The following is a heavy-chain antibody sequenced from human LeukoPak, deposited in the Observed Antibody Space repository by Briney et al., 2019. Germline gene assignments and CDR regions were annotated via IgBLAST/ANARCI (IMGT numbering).Heavy chain of an antibody. CDR2: IIPIFGTA. J-gene: IGHJ4*02. D-gene: IGHD3-22*01. Sequence: ASVKVSCKASGGTFSSYAISWVRQAPGQGLEWMGGIIPIFGTANYAQKFQGRVTITADESTSTAYMELSSLRSEDTAVYYCAVYDSSGPYYFDYWGQGTLVTVSS. V-gene: IGHV1-69*13. CDR3: AVYDSSGPYYFDY. CDR1: GGTFSSYA.